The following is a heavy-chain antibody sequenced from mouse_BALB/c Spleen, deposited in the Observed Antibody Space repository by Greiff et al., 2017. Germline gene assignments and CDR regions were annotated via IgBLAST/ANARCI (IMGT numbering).Heavy chain of an antibody. J-gene: IGHJ4*01. V-gene: IGHV1-5*01. Sequence: DVQLQESGTVLARPGASVKMSCKASGYSFTSYWMHWVKQRPGQGLEWIGAIYPGNSDTSYNQKFKGKAKLTAVTSASTAYMELSSLTNEDSAVYYCTKNDGYYAMDYWGQGTSVTVSS. CDR2: IYPGNSDT. CDR1: GYSFTSYW. CDR3: TKNDGYYAMDY. D-gene: IGHD2-3*01.